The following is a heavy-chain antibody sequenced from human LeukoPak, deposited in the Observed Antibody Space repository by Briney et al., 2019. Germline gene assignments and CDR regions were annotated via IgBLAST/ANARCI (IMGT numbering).Heavy chain of an antibody. D-gene: IGHD3-22*01. CDR3: ARAERVYYDSSGYYHYFDY. J-gene: IGHJ4*02. CDR2: IYTSGST. V-gene: IGHV4-4*07. Sequence: SETLSLTCTVSGGSISSYYWSWIRQPAGKGLEWIGRIYTSGSTNYNPSLKSRVTMSVDTSKNQFSLKLSSVTAADTAVYYCARAERVYYDSSGYYHYFDYWGQGTLVTVSS. CDR1: GGSISSYY.